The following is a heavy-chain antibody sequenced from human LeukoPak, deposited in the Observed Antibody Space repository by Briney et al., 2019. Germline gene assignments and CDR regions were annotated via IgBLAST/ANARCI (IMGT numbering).Heavy chain of an antibody. Sequence: ASVKVSCKASGYTFTSYFIHWVRQAPGQGLEWMGIINPSGGSTSYAQKFQGRVTMTRDTSTSTVYMELSSLRSEDTAVYYCARDGSSGWYGTAEYFQHWGQGTLVTVSS. CDR3: ARDGSSGWYGTAEYFQH. J-gene: IGHJ1*01. V-gene: IGHV1-46*01. CDR1: GYTFTSYF. D-gene: IGHD6-19*01. CDR2: INPSGGST.